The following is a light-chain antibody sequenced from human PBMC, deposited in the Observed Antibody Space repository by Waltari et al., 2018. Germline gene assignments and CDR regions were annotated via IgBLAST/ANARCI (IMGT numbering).Light chain of an antibody. CDR3: CSYAGNNYVL. V-gene: IGLV2-23*02. CDR2: DVT. J-gene: IGLJ2*01. CDR1: SPDIGVSYY. Sequence: QSALTQPASVSGSPGQSITISCTGTSPDIGVSYYVSWYQHHPGKASKVMIYDVTKRPSGVSNRFSGSKSGNTASLTISGLQAEDEADYYCCSYAGNNYVLFGGGTKLTVL.